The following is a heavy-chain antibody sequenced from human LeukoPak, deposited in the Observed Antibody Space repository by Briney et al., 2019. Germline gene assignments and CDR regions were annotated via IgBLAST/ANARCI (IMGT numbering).Heavy chain of an antibody. CDR2: MNPNSGNT. J-gene: IGHJ4*02. D-gene: IGHD5-18*01. CDR3: ARVHSRGIQPVGY. CDR1: GYTFTSYD. Sequence: GASVNVSCKASGYTFTSYDINWVRQATGQGLEWMGWMNPNSGNTGYAQKFQGRVTMTRNTSISTAYMELSSLRSEDTAVYYCARVHSRGIQPVGYWGQGTLVTVSS. V-gene: IGHV1-8*01.